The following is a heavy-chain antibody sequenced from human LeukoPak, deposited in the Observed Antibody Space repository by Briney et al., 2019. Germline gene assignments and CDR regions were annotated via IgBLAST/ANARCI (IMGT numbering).Heavy chain of an antibody. V-gene: IGHV4-59*08. D-gene: IGHD5-12*01. CDR1: GGSISSYY. CDR2: IYYSGST. Sequence: PSETLSLTCTVSGGSISSYYWSWIRQPPGKGLEWIGYIYYSGSTNYNPSLKSRVTISVDTSNNQFSLRLTSVTAADTAVYYCARHGSVSCFDPWGQGTLVTVSS. J-gene: IGHJ5*02. CDR3: ARHGSVSCFDP.